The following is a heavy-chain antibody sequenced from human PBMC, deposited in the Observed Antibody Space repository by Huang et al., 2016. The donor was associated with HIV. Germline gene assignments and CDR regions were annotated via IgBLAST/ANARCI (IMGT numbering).Heavy chain of an antibody. Sequence: EVQLVESGGGLVQPGGSLRLSCGASGFTFSSYWMHWVRQAPGKGLVWVSRINGDGSSTNYADSVKGRFTISRDNAKNTLYVQVNSLRAEDTAVYYCARGTRLTGLWYFDLWGRGTLVIVSS. D-gene: IGHD7-27*01. CDR3: ARGTRLTGLWYFDL. J-gene: IGHJ2*01. CDR2: INGDGSST. CDR1: GFTFSSYW. V-gene: IGHV3-74*01.